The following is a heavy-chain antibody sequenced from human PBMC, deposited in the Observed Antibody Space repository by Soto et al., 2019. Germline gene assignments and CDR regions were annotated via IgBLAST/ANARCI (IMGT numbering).Heavy chain of an antibody. D-gene: IGHD1-26*01. CDR3: ARIPYSDTDPSP. CDR1: GFAFSTKW. Sequence: EVQLVESGGGLDQPGGSLRLSCAASGFAFSTKWMHWVRQGPGKGLVWVSRINIDGTTTNYADSVKGRFTISRDNAKNMLYLQIDSLRAEDTAVYYCARIPYSDTDPSPWGQGTLVTVSS. J-gene: IGHJ5*02. CDR2: INIDGTTT. V-gene: IGHV3-74*01.